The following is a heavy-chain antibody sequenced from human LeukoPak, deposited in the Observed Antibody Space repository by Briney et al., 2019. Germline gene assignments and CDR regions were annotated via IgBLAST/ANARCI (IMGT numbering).Heavy chain of an antibody. J-gene: IGHJ4*02. CDR3: ERDRHCSGGSCSGL. Sequence: GGSLRLSCAASGLTPSNIYTKWVRHAPGKGLEWASLIYSGGSPYYADSVKGPFTISRDNTKITVYLKMNNLRAEDTAVYYCERDRHCSGGSCSGLWGQGTLVTVSS. CDR1: GLTPSNIY. V-gene: IGHV3-53*01. CDR2: IYSGGSP. D-gene: IGHD2-15*01.